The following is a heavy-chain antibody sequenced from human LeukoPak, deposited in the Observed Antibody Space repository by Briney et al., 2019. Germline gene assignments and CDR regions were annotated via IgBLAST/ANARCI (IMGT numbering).Heavy chain of an antibody. CDR3: ARGDDSSGYLTSFDY. D-gene: IGHD3-22*01. J-gene: IGHJ4*02. Sequence: GESLKISCKGSGYSFSSYWIGWVRQMPGKGLEWMGIIYPGDSDTRYSPSFQGQVTISADKSISTAYLQWSSLKAADTAMYYCARGDDSSGYLTSFDYWGQGTLVTVSS. V-gene: IGHV5-51*01. CDR1: GYSFSSYW. CDR2: IYPGDSDT.